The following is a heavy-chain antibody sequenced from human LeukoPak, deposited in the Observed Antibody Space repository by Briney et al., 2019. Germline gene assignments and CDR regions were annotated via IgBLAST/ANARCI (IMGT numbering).Heavy chain of an antibody. CDR3: AKRLRDSAVFFHD. Sequence: GGSLRLSCVASGFTFSSYAMSWVRLAPGTGMERVSSISSGGTNTYYADSVKGRFTISRDNSKNTFYLQMNSLRAEDTAVYYCAKRLRDSAVFFHDWGQGTLVTVSS. J-gene: IGHJ4*02. V-gene: IGHV3-23*01. CDR2: ISSGGTNT. CDR1: GFTFSSYA. D-gene: IGHD2-15*01.